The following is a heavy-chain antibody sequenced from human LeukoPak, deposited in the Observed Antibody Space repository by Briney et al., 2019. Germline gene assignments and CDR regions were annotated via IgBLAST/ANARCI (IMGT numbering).Heavy chain of an antibody. V-gene: IGHV4-39*07. D-gene: IGHD1-14*01. Sequence: SETLSLTCTVSGGSISSSSYYWGWIRQPPGKGLEWIGSIYYSGSTNYNPSLKSRVTISVDTSKNQFSLKLSSVTAADTAVYYCARDITGFGFRAFDIWGQGTMVTVSS. J-gene: IGHJ3*02. CDR3: ARDITGFGFRAFDI. CDR1: GGSISSSSYY. CDR2: IYYSGST.